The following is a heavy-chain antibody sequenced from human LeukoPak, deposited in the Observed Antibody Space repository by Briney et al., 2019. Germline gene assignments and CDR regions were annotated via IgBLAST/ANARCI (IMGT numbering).Heavy chain of an antibody. CDR1: GFTFSSYA. CDR3: AKGEAVSGSYYFDY. J-gene: IGHJ4*02. CDR2: ISYDGSNK. D-gene: IGHD6-19*01. V-gene: IGHV3-30-3*01. Sequence: GRSLRLSCAASGFTFSSYAMHWVRQAPGKGLEWVAVISYDGSNKYYADSVKGRFTISRDNSKNTLYLQMNSLRAEDTAVYYCAKGEAVSGSYYFDYWGQGTLVTVSS.